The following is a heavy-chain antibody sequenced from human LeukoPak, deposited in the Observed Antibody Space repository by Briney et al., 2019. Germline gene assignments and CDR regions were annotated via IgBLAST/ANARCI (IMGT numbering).Heavy chain of an antibody. CDR3: ARQTGYLAF. CDR2: IYYSGST. CDR1: GGSISDYY. V-gene: IGHV4-59*08. J-gene: IGHJ4*01. Sequence: ETQSLTCTVSGGSISDYYWSWIRQPPGKGLEWIGHIYYSGSTNYNPSLKSRVTISVDTSKNQFSLKLSSVTAADTAVYFCARQTGYLAFWGQGTLVTVSS. D-gene: IGHD3-9*01.